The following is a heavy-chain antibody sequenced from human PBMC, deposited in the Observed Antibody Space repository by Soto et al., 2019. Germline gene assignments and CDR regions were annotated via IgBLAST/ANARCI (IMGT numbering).Heavy chain of an antibody. V-gene: IGHV4-30-4*01. CDR3: ARLPVLAAGGFDP. J-gene: IGHJ5*02. D-gene: IGHD3-3*02. Sequence: SETLSLTCTVSGGSVSSGSYYWSWIRQPPGKGLEWIGNIYYSGNTYYNPSLKSRLIISIDTSKNQFSLKLSSVTAADTAVYYCARLPVLAAGGFDPWGQGTLVTVSS. CDR1: GGSVSSGSYY. CDR2: IYYSGNT.